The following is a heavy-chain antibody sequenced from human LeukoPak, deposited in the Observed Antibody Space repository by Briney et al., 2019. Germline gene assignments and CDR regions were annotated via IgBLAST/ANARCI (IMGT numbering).Heavy chain of an antibody. CDR3: TTEFWWFGVQTYYYYMDV. Sequence: GGSLRLSCAASGFTFSNAWMSWLRQAPGKGLEWVGRIKSKTDGGTTDYAAPVKGRFTISRDDSKNTLYLQMNSLKTEDTAVYYCTTEFWWFGVQTYYYYMDVWGKGTTVTISS. J-gene: IGHJ6*03. CDR2: IKSKTDGGTT. CDR1: GFTFSNAW. D-gene: IGHD3-10*01. V-gene: IGHV3-15*01.